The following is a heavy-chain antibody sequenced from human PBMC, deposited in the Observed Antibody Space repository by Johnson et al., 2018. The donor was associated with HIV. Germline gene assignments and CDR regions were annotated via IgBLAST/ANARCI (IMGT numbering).Heavy chain of an antibody. CDR3: ARGGSSTSLDAFDI. CDR2: IYSGGST. V-gene: IGHV3-66*02. CDR1: GFTVSSNY. Sequence: VQLVESGGGLVQPGGSLRLSCAASGFTVSSNYMSWVRQAPGKGLEWVSVIYSGGSTYYADSVQGRFTISRDNSKNTLYLQMNSLRAEDTAVYYCARGGSSTSLDAFDIWGQGTMVTVSS. J-gene: IGHJ3*02. D-gene: IGHD2-2*01.